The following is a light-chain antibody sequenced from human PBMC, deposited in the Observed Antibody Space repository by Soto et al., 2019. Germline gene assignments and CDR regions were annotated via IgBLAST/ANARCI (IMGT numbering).Light chain of an antibody. CDR2: AAS. Sequence: DIQMTQSPSSLSASVGDRVTITCRASQSTRNNLNWYQQKPGKAPNLLISAASSLPSGVPSRFSGSGSGTDFTLTISSLQPEDFATYYCQQGDSAPFTFGQGTKLEIK. V-gene: IGKV1-39*01. J-gene: IGKJ2*01. CDR1: QSTRNN. CDR3: QQGDSAPFT.